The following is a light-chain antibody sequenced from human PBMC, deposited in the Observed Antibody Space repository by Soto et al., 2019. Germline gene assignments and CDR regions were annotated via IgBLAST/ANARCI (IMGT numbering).Light chain of an antibody. CDR2: GAS. CDR1: QSVSSSF. V-gene: IGKV3-20*01. J-gene: IGKJ4*01. Sequence: EIVLTQSPDTLSLSPGERATLSCRASQSVSSSFLAWYQQRPGLAPRLLIYGASSRATGIPDKFSGSASGTDFTLTISRLEPEDFAVYYCQQYGSSPLTFGGGTKVEIK. CDR3: QQYGSSPLT.